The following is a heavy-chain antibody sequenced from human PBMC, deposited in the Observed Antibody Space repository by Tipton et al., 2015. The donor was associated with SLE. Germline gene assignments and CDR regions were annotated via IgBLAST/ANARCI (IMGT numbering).Heavy chain of an antibody. J-gene: IGHJ3*02. V-gene: IGHV3-7*01. CDR3: ASGDDAFDI. CDR1: GFTFKNYW. CDR2: IEEDGSEE. Sequence: SLRLSCEASGFTFKNYWMTWVRQAPGKGLEWVVNIEEDGSEEHYVDSVKGRFTISRDNAKNSLYLQVNSLRAEDTAMYYCASGDDAFDIWGQGTMVTVSS. D-gene: IGHD2-21*02.